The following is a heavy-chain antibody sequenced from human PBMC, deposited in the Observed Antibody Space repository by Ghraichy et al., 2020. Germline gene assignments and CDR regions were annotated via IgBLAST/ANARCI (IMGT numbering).Heavy chain of an antibody. D-gene: IGHD3-22*01. J-gene: IGHJ4*02. Sequence: SETLSLTCTVSGGSVSSGNHYWSWIRQPPEKGLEWIGYIYYSGSTNYNPSLKSRVTISVDTSKNQFSLKLRSVTAADTAVYYCARERFPNYNYDSSGYYYFDYWGQGTLVTVSS. CDR1: GGSVSSGNHY. V-gene: IGHV4-61*01. CDR3: ARERFPNYNYDSSGYYYFDY. CDR2: IYYSGST.